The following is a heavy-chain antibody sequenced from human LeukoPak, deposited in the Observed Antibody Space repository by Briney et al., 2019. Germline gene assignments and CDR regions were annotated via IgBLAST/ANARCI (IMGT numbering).Heavy chain of an antibody. V-gene: IGHV4-59*01. CDR2: IYYSGYT. CDR1: GGSISNYY. J-gene: IGHJ5*02. D-gene: IGHD2-2*01. Sequence: PSETLSLTCTVSGGSISNYYWSWIRQPPGKGLEWIGYIYYSGYTNYSPSLKSRVTISVDTSKNQFSLKLSSVTAADTAVYYCAASISRWHWFDPWDQGTLVTVSS. CDR3: AASISRWHWFDP.